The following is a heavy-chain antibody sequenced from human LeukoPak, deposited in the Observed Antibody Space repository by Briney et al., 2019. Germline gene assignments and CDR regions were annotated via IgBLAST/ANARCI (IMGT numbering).Heavy chain of an antibody. CDR2: ISYDGSNK. D-gene: IGHD2-2*01. Sequence: GRSLRLSCAASGFTFSSYAMHWVRQAPGKGLEWVAVISYDGSNKYYADSVKGRFTISRDNSKNTLYLQMNSLRAEDTAVYYCAKPGFCSGTGCYGYFQHWGQGTLVTVSS. J-gene: IGHJ1*01. CDR1: GFTFSSYA. V-gene: IGHV3-30-3*02. CDR3: AKPGFCSGTGCYGYFQH.